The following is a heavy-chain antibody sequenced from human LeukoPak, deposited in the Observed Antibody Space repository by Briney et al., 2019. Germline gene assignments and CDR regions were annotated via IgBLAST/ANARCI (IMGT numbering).Heavy chain of an antibody. D-gene: IGHD6-25*01. Sequence: SETLSLTCAVYGGSFSGYYWSWIRQPPGKGLEWIGEINHSGSTNYNPSLKSRVTISVDTSENQFSLKLSSVTAADTAVYYCARGHLAAPLDYWGQGALVTVSS. CDR2: INHSGST. J-gene: IGHJ4*02. CDR1: GGSFSGYY. V-gene: IGHV4-34*01. CDR3: ARGHLAAPLDY.